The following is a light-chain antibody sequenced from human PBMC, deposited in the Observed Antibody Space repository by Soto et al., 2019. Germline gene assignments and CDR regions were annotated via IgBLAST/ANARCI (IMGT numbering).Light chain of an antibody. CDR2: GAS. CDR1: QSVSSN. CDR3: QQYHNWSL. J-gene: IGKJ1*01. Sequence: EIVMTQSPATLSVSPGERATLSCRASQSVSSNLAWYQQKPGQAPRLLIYGASTRATGIPARFSGSGSGTEFTLTISSLQSEDFAVYYCQQYHNWSLFGQRTKVDIK. V-gene: IGKV3-15*01.